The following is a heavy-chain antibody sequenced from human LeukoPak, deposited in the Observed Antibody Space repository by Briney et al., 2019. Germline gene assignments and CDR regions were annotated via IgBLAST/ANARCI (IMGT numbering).Heavy chain of an antibody. D-gene: IGHD2-2*01. CDR2: ISSSSSTI. Sequence: GGSLRLSCAASGFTFSSYSMNWVRQAPGKGLEWVSYISSSSSTIYYADSVKGRFTISRDNAKNSLYLQMNSLRAEDTAVYYCARSSEYCSSTSCYFDYWGRGTLVTVSS. CDR3: ARSSEYCSSTSCYFDY. J-gene: IGHJ4*02. V-gene: IGHV3-48*01. CDR1: GFTFSSYS.